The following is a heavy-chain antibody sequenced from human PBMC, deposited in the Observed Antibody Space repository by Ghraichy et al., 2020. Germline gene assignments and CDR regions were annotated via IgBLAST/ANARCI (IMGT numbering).Heavy chain of an antibody. CDR1: GSNVSAYY. CDR2: INPNSGGT. Sequence: ASVKVSCKASGSNVSAYYMHWVRQAPGQGLERMGWINPNSGGTNYAQKFQGRVTMTRDTSISTAYMELSRLRSDDTAVYYCARDTQLERRYYYYMDVWGKGTTVTVSS. J-gene: IGHJ6*03. CDR3: ARDTQLERRYYYYMDV. V-gene: IGHV1-2*02. D-gene: IGHD1-1*01.